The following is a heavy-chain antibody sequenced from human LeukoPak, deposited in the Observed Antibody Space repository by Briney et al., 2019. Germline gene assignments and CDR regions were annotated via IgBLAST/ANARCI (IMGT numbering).Heavy chain of an antibody. V-gene: IGHV4-4*07. CDR2: IYTSGST. CDR1: GGSISSYY. CDR3: ARGCSGGSCYKGKLNFDY. D-gene: IGHD2-15*01. Sequence: SETLSLTCTVSGGSISSYYWSWIRQPAGKGLEWIGRIYTSGSTNYNPSLKSRVTISVDTSKNQFSLKLSSVTAADTAVYYCARGCSGGSCYKGKLNFDYWGQGTLVTVSS. J-gene: IGHJ4*02.